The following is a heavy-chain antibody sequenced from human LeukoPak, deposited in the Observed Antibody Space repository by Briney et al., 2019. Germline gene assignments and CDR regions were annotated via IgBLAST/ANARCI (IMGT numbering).Heavy chain of an antibody. CDR2: ISGSGSRT. V-gene: IGHV3-23*01. D-gene: IGHD1-26*01. CDR1: GFTYSSYG. J-gene: IGHJ3*02. Sequence: GGSLRLSCTASGFTYSSYGMTWVRQAPGKGLEWVSGISGSGSRTDYADSVKGRFTISRDNAKNTLYLQVNGLRAEDTAAYYCAKGSREWELLDAFDIWGQGTMVTVSS. CDR3: AKGSREWELLDAFDI.